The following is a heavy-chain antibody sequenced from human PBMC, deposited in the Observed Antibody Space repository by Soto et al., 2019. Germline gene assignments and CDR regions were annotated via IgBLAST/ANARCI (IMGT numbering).Heavy chain of an antibody. D-gene: IGHD2-2*01. Sequence: SETMSLTCTVSGGSIDSGDYYWSWIRQPPGKGLEWIGYVYYSGTTNYNPFLKSRVTLSLDKSKNQFSLKLSSVTAADTAVYYCARAKLSSSIETWGQGTPVIVSS. J-gene: IGHJ5*02. CDR3: ARAKLSSSIET. V-gene: IGHV4-61*08. CDR2: VYYSGTT. CDR1: GGSIDSGDYY.